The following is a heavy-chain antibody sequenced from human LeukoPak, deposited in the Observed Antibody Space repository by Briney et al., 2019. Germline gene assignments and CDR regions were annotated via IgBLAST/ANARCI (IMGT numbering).Heavy chain of an antibody. CDR1: GGSISSYY. J-gene: IGHJ4*02. CDR3: ARHVYGSGYYRWWYFDY. D-gene: IGHD3-22*01. CDR2: IYYSGST. Sequence: SETLSLTCTVSGGSISSYYWSWIRQPPGKGLEWIGYIYYSGSTNYNPSLKSRVTISVDTSKNQFSLKLSSVTAADTAVYYCARHVYGSGYYRWWYFDYWGQGTLVTVSS. V-gene: IGHV4-59*08.